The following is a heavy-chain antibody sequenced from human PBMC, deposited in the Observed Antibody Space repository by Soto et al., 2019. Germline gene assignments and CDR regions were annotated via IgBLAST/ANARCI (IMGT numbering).Heavy chain of an antibody. CDR2: IYYSGST. D-gene: IGHD6-19*01. V-gene: IGHV4-39*02. CDR1: GGSISSSSYY. J-gene: IGHJ4*02. Sequence: SETLSLTCTVSGGSISSSSYYWGWIRQPPGKGLEWIGSIYYSGSTYYNPSLKSRVTISVDTSKNQFSLKLSSVTAADTTVYYCAREVIAVAGRLDYWGQGTLVTVSS. CDR3: AREVIAVAGRLDY.